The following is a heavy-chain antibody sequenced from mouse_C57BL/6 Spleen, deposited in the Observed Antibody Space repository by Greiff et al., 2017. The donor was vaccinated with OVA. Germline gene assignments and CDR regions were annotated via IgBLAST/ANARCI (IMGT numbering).Heavy chain of an antibody. J-gene: IGHJ1*03. CDR3: ARSNYGSSYWYFDV. V-gene: IGHV1-36*01. Sequence: VQLQQSGPVLVTSGPSPNISCKASGFTFTDYYMHWVKQSHGKSLEWIGLVYPYNGGTSYNQKFKGKATLTVDTSSSTAYMELNSLTSEDSAVYYCARSNYGSSYWYFDVWGTGTTVTVSS. CDR2: VYPYNGGT. CDR1: GFTFTDYY. D-gene: IGHD1-1*01.